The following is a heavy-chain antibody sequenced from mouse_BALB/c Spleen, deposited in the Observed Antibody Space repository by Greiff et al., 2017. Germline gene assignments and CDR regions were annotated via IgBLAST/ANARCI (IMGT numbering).Heavy chain of an antibody. CDR3: ASVSLGDFDV. CDR1: GFTFSSYT. J-gene: IGHJ1*01. V-gene: IGHV5-12-2*01. CDR2: ISNGGGST. D-gene: IGHD3-3*01. Sequence: DVKLVESGGGFVQPGGSLKLSCAASGFTFSSYTMSWVRQTPEKRLEWVAYISNGGGSTYYPDTVKGRFTISRDNAKNTLYLQMSSLKSEDTAMYYCASVSLGDFDVWGAGTTVTVSS.